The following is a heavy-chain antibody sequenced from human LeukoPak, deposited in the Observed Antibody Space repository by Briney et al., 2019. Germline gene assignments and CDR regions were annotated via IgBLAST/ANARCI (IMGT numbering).Heavy chain of an antibody. V-gene: IGHV4-61*02. Sequence: SETLSLTCTVSGGSISSVGYYWTWIRQPAGKGLEWIGRMYTSGSSNYNPSLKSRVTISVDTSKNQFSLKLSSVTAADTAVYYCARVGIYGDYVLGPFDIWGQGTMVTVSS. CDR3: ARVGIYGDYVLGPFDI. D-gene: IGHD4-17*01. J-gene: IGHJ3*02. CDR2: MYTSGSS. CDR1: GGSISSVGYY.